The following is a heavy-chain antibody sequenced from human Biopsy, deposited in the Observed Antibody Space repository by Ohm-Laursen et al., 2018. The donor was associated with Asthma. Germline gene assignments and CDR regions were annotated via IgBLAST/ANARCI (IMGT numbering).Heavy chain of an antibody. CDR1: GYSFTSDY. Sequence: ASVKVSCNPSGYSFTSDYIHWVRQAPGQGLEWMGIFNPSGGSTSYAQKFQGRVTMTRDTSTSTVYMELSSLRSEDTAVYYCARPSGTNPHYFDYWGQGTLVTVSS. CDR3: ARPSGTNPHYFDY. CDR2: FNPSGGST. V-gene: IGHV1-46*01. J-gene: IGHJ4*02. D-gene: IGHD1/OR15-1a*01.